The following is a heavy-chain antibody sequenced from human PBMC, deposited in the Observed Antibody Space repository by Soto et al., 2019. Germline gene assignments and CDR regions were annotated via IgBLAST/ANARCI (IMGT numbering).Heavy chain of an antibody. CDR2: INAANGDT. Sequence: GASVKVSCKASGYTFTSYGIHWVRQAPEQRLEWKGWINAANGDTKYSPKFQGRVTITRDTSASTAYMELSSLRSEDTAVYYCVRRHVSATGIDWFDPWGQGTLVTVSS. J-gene: IGHJ5*02. D-gene: IGHD6-13*01. CDR3: VRRHVSATGIDWFDP. V-gene: IGHV1-3*01. CDR1: GYTFTSYG.